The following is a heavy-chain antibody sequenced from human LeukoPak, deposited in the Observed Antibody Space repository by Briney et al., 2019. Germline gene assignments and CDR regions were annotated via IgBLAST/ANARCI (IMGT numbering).Heavy chain of an antibody. Sequence: GASVTVSFTASGYTFTSYGISWVRQAPGQGLEWMGWISAYNGNTNYSQKLQGRVTITTDTSTSTAYMELRSLRSDDTAVYYCARDVKGPVLLGFGETIGGPYYYGMDVWGQGTTVTVSS. CDR2: ISAYNGNT. CDR1: GYTFTSYG. V-gene: IGHV1-18*01. D-gene: IGHD3-10*01. J-gene: IGHJ6*02. CDR3: ARDVKGPVLLGFGETIGGPYYYGMDV.